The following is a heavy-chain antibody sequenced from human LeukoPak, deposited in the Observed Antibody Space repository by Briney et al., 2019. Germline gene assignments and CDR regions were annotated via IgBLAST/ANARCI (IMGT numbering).Heavy chain of an antibody. J-gene: IGHJ6*03. CDR1: GGSISSYY. CDR3: ARRGYDFWSGYGGFYMDV. CDR2: IYYSGST. D-gene: IGHD3-3*01. Sequence: SETLSLTCTVSGGSISSYYWSRIRQPPGKGLEWIGYIYYSGSTNYNPSLKSRVTISVDTSKNQFSLKLSSVTAADTAVYYCARRGYDFWSGYGGFYMDVWGKGTTVTVSS. V-gene: IGHV4-59*01.